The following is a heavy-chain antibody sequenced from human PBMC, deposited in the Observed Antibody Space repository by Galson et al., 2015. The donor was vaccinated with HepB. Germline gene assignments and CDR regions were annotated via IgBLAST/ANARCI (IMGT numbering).Heavy chain of an antibody. CDR2: IWYDESYK. D-gene: IGHD3-10*01. CDR3: ARQLLVGGGLDV. Sequence: SLRLSCAASGFTFSSYLMHWVRQAPGKGLEWVAVIWYDESYKFYEDSLKGRFTVSRDNSKNTLFLQMNSLTSEGTAVYYCARQLLVGGGLDVWGQGTTVTVS. CDR1: GFTFSSYL. V-gene: IGHV3-33*08. J-gene: IGHJ6*02.